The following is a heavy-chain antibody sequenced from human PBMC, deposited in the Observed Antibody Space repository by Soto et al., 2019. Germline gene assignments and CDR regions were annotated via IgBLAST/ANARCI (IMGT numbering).Heavy chain of an antibody. CDR3: AAGPVVTTPWDYYYGMDV. CDR1: GFTFTSSA. CDR2: IVVGSGKT. J-gene: IGHJ6*02. D-gene: IGHD3-22*01. Sequence: QMQLVQSGPEVKKPGTSVKVSCKASGFTFTSSAVQWVRQARGQRLEWIGWIVVGSGKTNYAQKFQERVTITRDISTSTAYMELSSLRSEDTAVYYCAAGPVVTTPWDYYYGMDVWGQGTTVTVSS. V-gene: IGHV1-58*01.